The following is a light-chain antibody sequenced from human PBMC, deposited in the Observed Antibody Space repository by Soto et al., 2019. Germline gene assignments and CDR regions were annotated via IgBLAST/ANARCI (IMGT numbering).Light chain of an antibody. CDR3: QQYRSYWT. Sequence: DIQMTQSPSSPSAPLGGRDTLTFRSSQDISTSLAWYQQKPGKVPNLLIYGASTLQSGVPSRFSGSGSGTEFTLTISSLQPDDFATYYCQQYRSYWTFGQGTKVDIK. V-gene: IGKV1-16*01. CDR2: GAS. J-gene: IGKJ1*01. CDR1: QDISTS.